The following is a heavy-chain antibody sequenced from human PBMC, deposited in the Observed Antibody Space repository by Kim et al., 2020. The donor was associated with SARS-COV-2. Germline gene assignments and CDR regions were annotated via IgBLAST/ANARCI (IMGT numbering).Heavy chain of an antibody. V-gene: IGHV3-72*01. D-gene: IGHD2-2*01. CDR1: GFTFSDHY. J-gene: IGHJ4*02. CDR3: ARETTLGYCSSTSCYGYFDY. Sequence: GGSLRLSCAASGFTFSDHYMDWVRQAPGKGLEWVGRTRNKANSYTTEYAASVKGRFTISRDDSKNSLYLQMNSLKTEDTAVYYCARETTLGYCSSTSCYGYFDYWGQGTLVTVSS. CDR2: TRNKANSYTT.